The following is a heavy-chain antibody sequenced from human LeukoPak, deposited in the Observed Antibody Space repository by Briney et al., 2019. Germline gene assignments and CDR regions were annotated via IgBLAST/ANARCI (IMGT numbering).Heavy chain of an antibody. J-gene: IGHJ4*02. CDR3: ARDAQHGLGFDY. CDR2: ISYDGSNK. V-gene: IGHV3-30*04. CDR1: GFTFKSYA. Sequence: GGSLRLSCSASGFTFKSYAMHWVRQAPGKGLEWVAVISYDGSNKYYADSVKGRFTISRDNSKNTLYLQMNSLRAEDTAVYYCARDAQHGLGFDYWGQGTLVTVSS. D-gene: IGHD6-13*01.